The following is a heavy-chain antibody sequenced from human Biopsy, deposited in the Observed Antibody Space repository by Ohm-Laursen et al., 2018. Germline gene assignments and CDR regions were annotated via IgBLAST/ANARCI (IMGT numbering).Heavy chain of an antibody. Sequence: SETLSLTCTVSGGPIDSYYWSWIRQPPGKALEWIGYIYFTGRTSYNPSLKSRVTMSVNTSKKQFSLRLSCVTAADTAVYYCASAGYNPDWNFDLWGRGTRVTVSS. CDR3: ASAGYNPDWNFDL. D-gene: IGHD5-24*01. J-gene: IGHJ2*01. V-gene: IGHV4-59*12. CDR1: GGPIDSYY. CDR2: IYFTGRT.